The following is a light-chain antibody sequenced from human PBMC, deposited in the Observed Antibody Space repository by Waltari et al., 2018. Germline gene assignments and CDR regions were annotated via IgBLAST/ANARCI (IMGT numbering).Light chain of an antibody. V-gene: IGLV2-8*01. Sequence: QSALTQLPSASGSPGQSVTMSCTGTSSDVGGDNFVSWYQQHPGKAPQLLIYQVSKRPAGVPVRFSGSTSGNTASLTVSGRQAEDEAEYFCTSHAGTNSVFGGGTKLTVL. CDR3: TSHAGTNSV. CDR1: SSDVGGDNF. J-gene: IGLJ3*02. CDR2: QVS.